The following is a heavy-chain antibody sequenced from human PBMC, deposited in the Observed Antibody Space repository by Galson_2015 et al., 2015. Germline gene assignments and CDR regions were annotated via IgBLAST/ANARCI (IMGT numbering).Heavy chain of an antibody. CDR1: GYTFTSYG. CDR2: ISAYNGNT. D-gene: IGHD6-13*01. Sequence: SVKVSCKASGYTFTSYGISWVRQAPGQGLEWMGWISAYNGNTNYAQKLQGRVTMTTDTSTSTAYMELRSLRSDDTAVYYCARAGKTYTERPIIAAAAQRANWFDPWGQGTLVTVSS. CDR3: ARAGKTYTERPIIAAAAQRANWFDP. V-gene: IGHV1-18*04. J-gene: IGHJ5*02.